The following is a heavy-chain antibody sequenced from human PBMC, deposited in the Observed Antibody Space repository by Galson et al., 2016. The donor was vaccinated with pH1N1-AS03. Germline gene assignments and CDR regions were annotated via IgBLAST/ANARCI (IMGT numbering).Heavy chain of an antibody. J-gene: IGHJ4*02. CDR2: ITPVFGTT. CDR3: ARAGTLLHYFDY. V-gene: IGHV1-69*06. Sequence: SVKVSCKASGGTLSNSGISWVRQAPGQGLEWMGRITPVFGTTNYAQKFQDRVSITADKSTSTAYMALSSLRSEDTAVYYCARAGTLLHYFDYWGQGTLVTVSS. CDR1: GGTLSNSG. D-gene: IGHD2/OR15-2a*01.